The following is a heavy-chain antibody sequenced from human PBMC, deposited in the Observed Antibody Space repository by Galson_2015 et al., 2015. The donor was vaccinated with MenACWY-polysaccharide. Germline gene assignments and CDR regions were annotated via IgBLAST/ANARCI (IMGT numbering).Heavy chain of an antibody. Sequence: SLRLSCAVSGFTFKNYWMSWVRQAPGKGLEWVANIKKDGSEKHCVDSVKGRFTISRDNAKNSLSLQMNSLRGDDTAVYYCGRGGLPGAMDFWGQGTLVTVSS. CDR2: IKKDGSEK. V-gene: IGHV3-7*01. D-gene: IGHD2-2*01. CDR3: GRGGLPGAMDF. J-gene: IGHJ4*02. CDR1: GFTFKNYW.